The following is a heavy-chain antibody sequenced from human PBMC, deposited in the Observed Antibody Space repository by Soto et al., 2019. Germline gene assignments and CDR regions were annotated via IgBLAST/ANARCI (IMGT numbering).Heavy chain of an antibody. CDR2: ISAYNGNT. V-gene: IGHV1-18*01. J-gene: IGHJ4*02. CDR1: GYTFTSYG. D-gene: IGHD3-16*02. CDR3: ARATHDYIWGSYRHAYYFDY. Sequence: RASVKVSCKASGYTFTSYGISWVRQAPGQGLEWMGWISAYNGNTNYAQKLQGRVTMTTDTSTSTAYMELRSLRSDDTAVYYCARATHDYIWGSYRHAYYFDYWGQGTLVTVSS.